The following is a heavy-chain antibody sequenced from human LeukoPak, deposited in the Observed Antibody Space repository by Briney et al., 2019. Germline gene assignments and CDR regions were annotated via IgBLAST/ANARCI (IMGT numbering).Heavy chain of an antibody. CDR1: GFTFSNYW. CDR2: IKQDGSEK. J-gene: IGHJ3*01. CDR3: ARDRYDILTGYNDAFDV. V-gene: IGHV3-7*01. D-gene: IGHD3-9*01. Sequence: PGGSLRLSCEATGFTFSNYWMSWVRQAPGKGLEWVANIKQDGSEKYYVDSVKGRFTISRDNAKNSLYLQMNSLRAEDTAAYYCARDRYDILTGYNDAFDVWGQGTKVTVSS.